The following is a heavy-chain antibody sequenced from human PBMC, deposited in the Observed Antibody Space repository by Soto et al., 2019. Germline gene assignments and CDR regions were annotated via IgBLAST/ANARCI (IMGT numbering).Heavy chain of an antibody. J-gene: IGHJ4*01. D-gene: IGHD3-3*01. CDR1: GGAMYAYY. Sequence: PSETLSLTCTVSGGAMYAYYWSWIRQPPGKGLEWIGDIYYSGRTNYNPFLKSRVTISVDTSKSQFSLSLRSVTAADTAVYYCARGDHDFAFDYWGHGGLVTSPQ. CDR2: IYYSGRT. CDR3: ARGDHDFAFDY. V-gene: IGHV4-59*01.